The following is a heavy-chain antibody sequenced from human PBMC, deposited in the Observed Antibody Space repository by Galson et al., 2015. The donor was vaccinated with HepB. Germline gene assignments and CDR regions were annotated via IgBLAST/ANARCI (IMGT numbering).Heavy chain of an antibody. V-gene: IGHV2-5*02. D-gene: IGHD6-6*01. CDR2: IYWDDDK. Sequence: PALVKPTQTLTLTCTFSGFSLSTSGVGVGWIRQPPGKAPEWLALIYWDDDKRYSPSLKSRLTITKDTSKNQVVLTMTNMDPVDTATYYCAHISSSSADDAFDIWGQGTMVTVSS. J-gene: IGHJ3*02. CDR1: GFSLSTSGVG. CDR3: AHISSSSADDAFDI.